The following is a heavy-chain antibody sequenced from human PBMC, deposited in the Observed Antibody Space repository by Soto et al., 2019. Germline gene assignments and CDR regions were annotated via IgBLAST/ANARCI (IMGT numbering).Heavy chain of an antibody. D-gene: IGHD6-6*01. J-gene: IGHJ4*02. Sequence: ASVKVSCKASGYKFNTYDINWVRQATGQGLEWMGWMSPSSGNTGYAQKFQGRVTMTRDTSASTAYMELSSLRSEDTAVYYCASWSIAAPVDYWGQGTLVTVSS. CDR3: ASWSIAAPVDY. CDR2: MSPSSGNT. CDR1: GYKFNTYD. V-gene: IGHV1-8*02.